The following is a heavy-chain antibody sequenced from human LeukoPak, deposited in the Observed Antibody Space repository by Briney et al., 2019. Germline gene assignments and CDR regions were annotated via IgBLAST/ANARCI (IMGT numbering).Heavy chain of an antibody. J-gene: IGHJ4*02. CDR3: ARGERYDYYGSGSYYDLDY. D-gene: IGHD3-10*01. Sequence: PSETLSLTCTVSGGSISSYYWSWIRQPAGKGLEWIGRIYTSGSTNYNPSLKSRVTMSVDTSKNQFSLKLSSVTAAETAVYYCARGERYDYYGSGSYYDLDYWGQGTLVTVSS. V-gene: IGHV4-4*07. CDR2: IYTSGST. CDR1: GGSISSYY.